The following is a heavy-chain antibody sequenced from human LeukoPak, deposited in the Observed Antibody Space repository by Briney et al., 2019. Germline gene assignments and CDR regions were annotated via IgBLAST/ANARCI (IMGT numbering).Heavy chain of an antibody. CDR1: GYTFTGYY. CDR3: ARGTQRLQLWFPVDY. Sequence: ASVKVSCKASGYTFTGYYMHWVRQAPGQGLEWMGWINPNSGGTNYAQKFQGRVTMTRDTSISTAYMELSRLRSDDTAVYYCARGTQRLQLWFPVDYWGQGTLVTVSS. CDR2: INPNSGGT. J-gene: IGHJ4*02. V-gene: IGHV1-2*02. D-gene: IGHD5-18*01.